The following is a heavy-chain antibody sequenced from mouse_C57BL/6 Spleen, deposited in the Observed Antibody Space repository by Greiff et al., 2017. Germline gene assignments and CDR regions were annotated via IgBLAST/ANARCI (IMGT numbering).Heavy chain of an antibody. V-gene: IGHV14-4*01. Sequence: VQLQQSGAELVRPGASVKLSCTASGFNIKDDYMHWVKQRPEQGLEWIGWLDPENGDTAYASKFQGKATITADTSSNTAYLQLSSLTSEDTAVYYCTTGYDAMDYWGQGTSVTVSS. J-gene: IGHJ4*01. CDR3: TTGYDAMDY. CDR2: LDPENGDT. CDR1: GFNIKDDY.